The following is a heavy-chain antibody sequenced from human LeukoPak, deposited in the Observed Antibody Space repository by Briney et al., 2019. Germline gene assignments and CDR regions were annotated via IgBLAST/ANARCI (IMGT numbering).Heavy chain of an antibody. V-gene: IGHV3-43*02. CDR3: VKDQPVLSY. CDR1: GFTFDDCT. J-gene: IGHJ4*02. Sequence: GGSLRLSCAASGFTFDDCTMHWVRLTPGRGLEWVSLITGGGSRTYSTNSLKGRFTISRDNSKNSLYPQIISLTTDDSGLYYCVKDQPVLSYWGQGTLVTVSS. D-gene: IGHD3-16*02. CDR2: ITGGGSRT.